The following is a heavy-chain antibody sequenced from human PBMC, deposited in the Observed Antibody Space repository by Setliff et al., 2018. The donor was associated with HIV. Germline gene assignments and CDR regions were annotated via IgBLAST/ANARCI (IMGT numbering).Heavy chain of an antibody. D-gene: IGHD6-13*01. CDR3: ARGLSSPFATGL. Sequence: SETLSLTCTVSGGSISSHYWSWVRQTPGKGLEWIGSISYSGSTNHNPSLKSRVTTSIDTSKNQFSLKLTSVTSADTAVYFCARGLSSPFATGLWGQGTLGTVSS. CDR2: ISYSGST. J-gene: IGHJ4*02. CDR1: GGSISSHY. V-gene: IGHV4-59*11.